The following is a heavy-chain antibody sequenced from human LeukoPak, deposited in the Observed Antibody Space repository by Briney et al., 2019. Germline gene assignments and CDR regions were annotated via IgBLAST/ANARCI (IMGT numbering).Heavy chain of an antibody. CDR1: GFTFTNYH. J-gene: IGHJ4*02. D-gene: IGHD5-12*01. CDR2: ISGSGGST. V-gene: IGHV3-23*01. CDR3: ARKLSGYAPFDC. Sequence: GGSLRLSSAVSGFTFTNYHMIWVHQAPGRGLTWVSGISGSGGSTYYADSMKGRFTISRDNPRSTLYLQMSSLRAEDTAVYYCARKLSGYAPFDCWGQGTLVTVSS.